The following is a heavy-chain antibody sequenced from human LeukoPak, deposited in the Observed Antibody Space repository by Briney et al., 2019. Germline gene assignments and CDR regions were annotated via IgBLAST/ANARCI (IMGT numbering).Heavy chain of an antibody. J-gene: IGHJ3*01. V-gene: IGHV4-39*07. D-gene: IGHD4-11*01. Sequence: SETLSLTCTVSSGSISSTTYYWAWIRQPPGKGLEWIGSIYYNGDTYYNPSLKSRVIISADTSKNQFSLKLTSVTAADTAAYYCARGPNTAGNYRAFGLWGQGTKVTVSS. CDR3: ARGPNTAGNYRAFGL. CDR1: SGSISSTTYY. CDR2: IYYNGDT.